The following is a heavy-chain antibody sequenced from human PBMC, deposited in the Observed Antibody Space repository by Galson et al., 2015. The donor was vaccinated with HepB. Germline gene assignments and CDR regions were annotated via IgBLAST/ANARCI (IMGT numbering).Heavy chain of an antibody. Sequence: SLRLSCAASGFTVGTNYMSWVRQTPGKGLEWVSVIYIDGTTYYGDSVKGRFTISRDISKNILYLQMTRPRTEDTAMYFCARSPTAARPGYWGQGTLVTVSS. CDR2: IYIDGTT. V-gene: IGHV3-66*01. J-gene: IGHJ4*02. CDR1: GFTVGTNY. D-gene: IGHD6-6*01. CDR3: ARSPTAARPGY.